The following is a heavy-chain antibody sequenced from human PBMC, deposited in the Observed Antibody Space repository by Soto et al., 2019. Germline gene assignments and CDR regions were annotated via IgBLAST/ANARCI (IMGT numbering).Heavy chain of an antibody. CDR1: CGSFSSGSYY. J-gene: IGHJ4*02. V-gene: IGHV4-61*01. Sequence: ETLSLTCTVPCGSFSSGSYYWSWLLQPPGKGLEWIGYIYYSGSTNYNPSLKSRVTISVDTSKNQFSLKLSSVTAADTAVYYCAREGYYDFWSGYYIDYWGQGTLVTVSS. D-gene: IGHD3-3*01. CDR2: IYYSGST. CDR3: AREGYYDFWSGYYIDY.